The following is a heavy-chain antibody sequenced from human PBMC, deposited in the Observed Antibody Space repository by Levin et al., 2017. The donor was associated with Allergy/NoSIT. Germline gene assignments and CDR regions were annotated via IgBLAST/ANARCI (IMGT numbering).Heavy chain of an antibody. CDR1: GGSISSSSYY. CDR3: ARHYMGLEVGALDY. D-gene: IGHD1-26*01. CDR2: IYYSGST. Sequence: PGGSLRLSCTVSGGSISSSSYYWGWIRQPPGKGLEWIGSIYYSGSTYYNPSLKSRVTISVDTSKNQFSLKLSSVTAADTAVYYCARHYMGLEVGALDYWGQGTLVTVSS. V-gene: IGHV4-39*01. J-gene: IGHJ4*02.